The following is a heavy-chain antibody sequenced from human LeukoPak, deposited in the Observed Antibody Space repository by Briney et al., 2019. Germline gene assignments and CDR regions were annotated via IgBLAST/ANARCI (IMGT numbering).Heavy chain of an antibody. Sequence: SETLSLTCTVSGGSISSGGYYWRWIRQHPGKGLEWIGYIYYSGSTYYNPSLKGRVTISVDTSKNQFSLKLSSVTAADTAVYYCARDYGSPEYYYGMDVWGQGTTVTVPS. CDR3: ARDYGSPEYYYGMDV. CDR2: IYYSGST. CDR1: GGSISSGGYY. J-gene: IGHJ6*02. D-gene: IGHD3-10*01. V-gene: IGHV4-31*03.